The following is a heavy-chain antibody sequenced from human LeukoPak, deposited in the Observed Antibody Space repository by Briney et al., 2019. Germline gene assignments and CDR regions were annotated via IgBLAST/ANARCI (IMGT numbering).Heavy chain of an antibody. CDR2: ITDAVGST. Sequence: GGSLRLSCAASGFTFSSSSISWVRQAPGKGLEWVSAITDAVGSTHYADSVKGRFTISRDDSKNTLYLQMNSLKTEDTAVYCCSTTYYYDSSEGYWGQGTLVTVSS. CDR1: GFTFSSSS. V-gene: IGHV3-23*01. D-gene: IGHD3-22*01. J-gene: IGHJ4*02. CDR3: STTYYYDSSEGY.